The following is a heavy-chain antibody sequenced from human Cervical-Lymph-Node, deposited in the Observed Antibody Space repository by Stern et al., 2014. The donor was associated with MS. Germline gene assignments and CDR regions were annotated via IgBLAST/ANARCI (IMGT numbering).Heavy chain of an antibody. CDR2: FYHSGCI. Sequence: HVQLQDSCPGLVTPSQTLSLTCTVSCCSIRRGGHYWIWFLQPPGKGLLWIATFYHSGCISDSPSIKSRVTRSVNTSKNQFSLRLSSVTDADTAVYYWARGPGYYYDSSGTFYFHYYDMDVWGQGTTVIVSS. D-gene: IGHD3-22*01. V-gene: IGHV4-31*03. J-gene: IGHJ6*02. CDR1: CCSIRRGGHY. CDR3: ARGPGYYYDSSGTFYFHYYDMDV.